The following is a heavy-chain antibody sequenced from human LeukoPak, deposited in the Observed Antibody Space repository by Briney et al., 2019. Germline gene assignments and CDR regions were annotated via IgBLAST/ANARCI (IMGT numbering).Heavy chain of an antibody. Sequence: PGGSLRLSWAASGFPLSYDWVHWVRHAPGEGRVWVSRMDGEGSSTSYADSVKGRFSNSRDNAKNTVYLQMDSLRAEDTAVYYCARVGRLQSFDAFDIWGQGTTVTVSS. CDR1: GFPLSYDW. V-gene: IGHV3-74*01. CDR3: ARVGRLQSFDAFDI. CDR2: MDGEGSST. D-gene: IGHD4-11*01. J-gene: IGHJ3*02.